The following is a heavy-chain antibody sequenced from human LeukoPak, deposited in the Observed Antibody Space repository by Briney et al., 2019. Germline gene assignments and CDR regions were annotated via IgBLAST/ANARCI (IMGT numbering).Heavy chain of an antibody. D-gene: IGHD3-9*01. Sequence: PGRSLRLSCGASGFTFDDYAMHWVRQAPGKGLEWVSGISWNSGSIGYADSVKGRFSISRDNAKNSLYLQMNSLRAEDTAMYYCAKGYYDILTGPPDYWGQGTLVTVSS. CDR3: AKGYYDILTGPPDY. CDR1: GFTFDDYA. V-gene: IGHV3-9*01. J-gene: IGHJ4*02. CDR2: ISWNSGSI.